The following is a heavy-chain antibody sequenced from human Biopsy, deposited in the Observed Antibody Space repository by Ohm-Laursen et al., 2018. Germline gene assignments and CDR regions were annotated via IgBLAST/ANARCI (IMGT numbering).Heavy chain of an antibody. D-gene: IGHD3-22*01. V-gene: IGHV4-34*01. CDR2: INHSGRT. CDR1: GESLNGYY. Sequence: SETLSLTCVVYGESLNGYYWSWIRQTPGKGLEWIGEINHSGRTNYNPSLKSRVTISVDTSKNQFSLKVRSVTAADTAVYYCVRGVDYYDPYHYYALDVWGQGTTVTVSS. CDR3: VRGVDYYDPYHYYALDV. J-gene: IGHJ6*02.